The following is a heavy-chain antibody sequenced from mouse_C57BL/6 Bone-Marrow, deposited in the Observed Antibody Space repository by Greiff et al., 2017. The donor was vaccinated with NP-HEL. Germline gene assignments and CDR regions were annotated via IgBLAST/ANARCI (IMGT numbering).Heavy chain of an antibody. CDR2: ISSGGSYT. CDR1: GFTFSSYG. D-gene: IGHD2-5*01. Sequence: EVKLVESGGDLVKPGGSLKLSCAASGFTFSSYGMSWVRQTPDKRLEWVATISSGGSYTYYPDSVKGRFTISRDNAKNTLYLQMSSLKSEDTAMYYCARRGAYYSNRVYYAMDYWGQGTSVTVSS. J-gene: IGHJ4*01. V-gene: IGHV5-6*02. CDR3: ARRGAYYSNRVYYAMDY.